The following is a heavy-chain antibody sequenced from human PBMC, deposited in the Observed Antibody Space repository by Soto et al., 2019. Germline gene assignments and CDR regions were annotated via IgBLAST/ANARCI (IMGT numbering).Heavy chain of an antibody. CDR1: GGSISSYY. D-gene: IGHD6-19*01. V-gene: IGHV4-59*01. CDR3: ATALIAVAGTYWFDP. J-gene: IGHJ5*02. CDR2: IYYSGST. Sequence: SETLSLTCTVSGGSISSYYWSWIRQPPGKGLEWIGYIYYSGSTNYNPSLKSRVTISVDTSKNQFSLKLSSVTAAAKDVYYCATALIAVAGTYWFDPCGQGTLATVSS.